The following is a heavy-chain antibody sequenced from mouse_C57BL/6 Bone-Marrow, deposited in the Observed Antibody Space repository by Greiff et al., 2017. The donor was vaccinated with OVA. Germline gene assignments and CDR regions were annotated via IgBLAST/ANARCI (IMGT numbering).Heavy chain of an antibody. Sequence: QVQLQQPGAELVKPGASVKLSCKASGYTFTSYWMQWVKQRPGQGLEWIGEIDPSDSYTNYNQKFKGKATLTVDQSSSTAYMQLSSLTSEDSAVYTCARELLRYWGRGTTLTVTS. D-gene: IGHD1-1*01. CDR1: GYTFTSYW. CDR3: ARELLRY. V-gene: IGHV1-50*01. CDR2: IDPSDSYT. J-gene: IGHJ2*01.